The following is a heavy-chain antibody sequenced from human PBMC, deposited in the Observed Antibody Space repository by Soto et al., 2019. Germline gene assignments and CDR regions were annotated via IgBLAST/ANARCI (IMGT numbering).Heavy chain of an antibody. CDR2: IIPIFGTA. V-gene: IGHV1-69*13. J-gene: IGHJ5*02. CDR1: GGTFSSYA. Sequence: SVKVSCKASGGTFSSYAISWVRQAPGQGLEWMGGIIPIFGTANYAQKFQGRVTITADESTSTAYMELSSLRSEDTAVYYCARGSWHPPNWFDPWGQGTLVTVSS. CDR3: ARGSWHPPNWFDP. D-gene: IGHD6-13*01.